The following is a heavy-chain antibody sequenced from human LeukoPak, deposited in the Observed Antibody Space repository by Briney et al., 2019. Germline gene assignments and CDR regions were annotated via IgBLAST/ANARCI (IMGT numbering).Heavy chain of an antibody. CDR1: GYTFTGYY. CDR3: ARGGPLPNYYGSGSYYNPTSNWFDP. V-gene: IGHV1-2*04. D-gene: IGHD3-10*01. J-gene: IGHJ5*02. CDR2: INPNSGGT. Sequence: GASVKVSCKASGYTFTGYYMHWVRQAPGQGLEWMGWINPNSGGTNYAQKFQGWVTMTRDTSISTAYMELSSLRSEDTAVYYCARGGPLPNYYGSGSYYNPTSNWFDPWGQGTLVTVSS.